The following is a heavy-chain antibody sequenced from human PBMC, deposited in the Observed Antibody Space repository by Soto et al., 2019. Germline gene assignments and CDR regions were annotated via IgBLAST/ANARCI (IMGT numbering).Heavy chain of an antibody. V-gene: IGHV3-43*01. CDR1: GFTFDDYT. CDR3: AKDRVSLGYSYGTGFDY. Sequence: GGSLRLSCAASGFTFDDYTMHWVRQAPGKGLEWVSLISWDGGSTYYADSVKGRFTISRDNSKNSLYLQMNSLRTKDTALYYCAKDRVSLGYSYGTGFDYWGQGTLVTVSS. CDR2: ISWDGGST. J-gene: IGHJ4*02. D-gene: IGHD5-18*01.